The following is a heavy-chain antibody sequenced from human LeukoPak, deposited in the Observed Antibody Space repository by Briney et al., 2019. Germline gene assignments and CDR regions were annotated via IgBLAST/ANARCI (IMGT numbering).Heavy chain of an antibody. J-gene: IGHJ4*02. V-gene: IGHV3-30*04. CDR3: ARQMTSTRLFDS. Sequence: GRSLRLSCVASGFTFSDHPFHWVRQSPDKGLEWVALIGSDGTKKYYADSVQGRFTVSRENSENTLFLQMNTLRADDTAVYFCARQMTSTRLFDSWGQGTLVTVSS. D-gene: IGHD5/OR15-5a*01. CDR2: IGSDGTKK. CDR1: GFTFSDHP.